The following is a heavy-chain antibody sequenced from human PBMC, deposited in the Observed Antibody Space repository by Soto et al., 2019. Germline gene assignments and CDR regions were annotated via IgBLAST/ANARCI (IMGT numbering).Heavy chain of an antibody. CDR1: GFTFSNAW. Sequence: GGSLRLSCAASGFTFSNAWMSWVRQAPGKGLEWVGRIKSKTDGGTTDYAAPVKGRFTIPRDDSKNTLYLQMNSLKTEDAAVYYCTTDGLMVYANRRYFDYWGQGTLVTVSS. D-gene: IGHD2-8*01. V-gene: IGHV3-15*01. CDR3: TTDGLMVYANRRYFDY. J-gene: IGHJ4*02. CDR2: IKSKTDGGTT.